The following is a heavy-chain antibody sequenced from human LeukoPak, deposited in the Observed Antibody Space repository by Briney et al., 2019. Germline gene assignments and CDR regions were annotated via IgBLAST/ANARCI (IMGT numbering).Heavy chain of an antibody. CDR3: ATIRGVMGY. CDR2: IKDKGSNFSA. D-gene: IGHD3-10*01. V-gene: IGHV3-72*01. Sequence: GGSLRLSCAASGFTLSDYFMDWVRQAPGKGPEWVGRIKDKGSNFSAQYAASLKGSFTISRDDSKNSLHLQINSLETEDTAVYYCATIRGVMGYWGHGTLVTVSS. J-gene: IGHJ4*01. CDR1: GFTLSDYF.